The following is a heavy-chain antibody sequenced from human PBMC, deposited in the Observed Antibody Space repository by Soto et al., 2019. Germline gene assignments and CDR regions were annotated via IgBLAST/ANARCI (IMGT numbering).Heavy chain of an antibody. J-gene: IGHJ3*02. CDR2: IIPILGIA. D-gene: IGHD1-1*01. CDR1: GGTFSSYT. Sequence: QVQLVQSGAEVKKPGSSVKVSCKASGGTFSSYTISWVRQAPGQGLEWMGRIIPILGIANYAQKFQGRVTITADKSTSTAYMELSSLRSEDTAVYYCARRTYNWNDEVGEDLDDAFDIWGQGTMVNVSS. V-gene: IGHV1-69*02. CDR3: ARRTYNWNDEVGEDLDDAFDI.